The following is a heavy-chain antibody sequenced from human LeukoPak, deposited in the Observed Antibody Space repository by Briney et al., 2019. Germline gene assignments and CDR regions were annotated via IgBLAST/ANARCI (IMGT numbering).Heavy chain of an antibody. CDR3: ARAPSGDPGGVDS. J-gene: IGHJ4*02. V-gene: IGHV3-30*04. CDR1: GFTFSRFA. D-gene: IGHD3-10*01. Sequence: GGSLRLSCAASGFTFSRFAIHRVRQAPGKGLEWVAVVSYDGSNKYYADSLKGRFTISRDNSKSTLYLQMNSLTVEDTAVYYCARAPSGDPGGVDSWGQGTLVTVSS. CDR2: VSYDGSNK.